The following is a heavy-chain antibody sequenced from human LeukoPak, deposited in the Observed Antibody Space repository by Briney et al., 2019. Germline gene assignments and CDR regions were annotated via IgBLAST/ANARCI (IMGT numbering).Heavy chain of an antibody. CDR3: ARQQGSWTYYFDY. D-gene: IGHD6-13*01. CDR1: GGSISGYY. J-gene: IGHJ4*02. CDR2: IYYSGST. V-gene: IGHV4-59*05. Sequence: SETLSLTCTVSGGSISGYYWTWIRQPPGKGLEWIGSIYYSGSTYYNPSLKSRVTISVDTSKNQFSLKLSSVTAADTAVYYCARQQGSWTYYFDYWGQGTLVTVSS.